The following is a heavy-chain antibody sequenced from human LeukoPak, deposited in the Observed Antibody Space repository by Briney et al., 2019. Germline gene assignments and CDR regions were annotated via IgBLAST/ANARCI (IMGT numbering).Heavy chain of an antibody. CDR2: IYPGDPDT. D-gene: IGHD3-22*01. V-gene: IGHV5-51*01. CDR1: GYSFPSYW. Sequence: GESLKISCEGSGYSFPSYWVAWVRQMPGKGLEWMGIIYPGDPDTRYSPSFQGQVTISPAKSFITAYPQWSHLKASDTAMYYCAKSSTFYDSSGYTLPFDYWGQGTLVTVSS. J-gene: IGHJ4*02. CDR3: AKSSTFYDSSGYTLPFDY.